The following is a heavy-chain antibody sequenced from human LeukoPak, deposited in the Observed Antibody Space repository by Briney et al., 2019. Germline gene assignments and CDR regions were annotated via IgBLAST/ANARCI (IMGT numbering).Heavy chain of an antibody. J-gene: IGHJ4*02. V-gene: IGHV4-30-4*01. CDR2: IYYSGST. CDR1: GGSISSGDYY. CDR3: AKDPPHSSGPNSPCFEF. D-gene: IGHD6-19*01. Sequence: SQTLSLTCTVSGGSISSGDYYWSWIRQPPGKGLEWIGYIYYSGSTYYNPSLKSRVTISVDTSKNQFSLKLSSVTAADTAVYYCAKDPPHSSGPNSPCFEFWGQGTLVTVSS.